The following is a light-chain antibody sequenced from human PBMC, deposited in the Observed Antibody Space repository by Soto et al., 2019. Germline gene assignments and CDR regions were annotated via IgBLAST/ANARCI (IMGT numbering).Light chain of an antibody. Sequence: QPVLTQSPSASASLGASVKLTCTLSSGHSSYSIAWHQQQPEKGPRFLVKLNSDGSHNKGDGIPDRFSASSSGAERYLTISSLQSEDEADYYCQAWGTGMVFGGGTQLTVL. CDR2: LNSDGSH. CDR1: SGHSSYS. CDR3: QAWGTGMV. V-gene: IGLV4-69*01. J-gene: IGLJ2*01.